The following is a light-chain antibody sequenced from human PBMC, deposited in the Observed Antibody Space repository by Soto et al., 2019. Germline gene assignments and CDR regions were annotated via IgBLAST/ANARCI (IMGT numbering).Light chain of an antibody. CDR1: QDVSTK. CDR3: QQYNNWPRT. V-gene: IGKV3-15*01. Sequence: EVVMTQSPVTLSVSPGESATLSCRASQDVSTKIAWYQQQPGQAPRLLIYGAFFRATGIPAKFTGSGSGTEFTLTITSLQSEDSAVYYCQQYNNWPRTFGLGTEVEMK. CDR2: GAF. J-gene: IGKJ1*01.